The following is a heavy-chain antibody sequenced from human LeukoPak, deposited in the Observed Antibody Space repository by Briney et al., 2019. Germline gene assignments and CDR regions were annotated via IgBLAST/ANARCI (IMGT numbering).Heavy chain of an antibody. V-gene: IGHV3-30*02. CDR1: GFTFSSYG. D-gene: IGHD6-19*01. CDR2: IWYDGSNK. CDR3: AKALLAVAGPFDS. Sequence: PGGSLRLSCAASGFTFSSYGMHWVRQAPGKGLEWVAVIWYDGSNKYYADSEKGRFTISRDNSKNTLYLQMNSLRAEDTAMYYCAKALLAVAGPFDSWGQGTLLTVSS. J-gene: IGHJ4*02.